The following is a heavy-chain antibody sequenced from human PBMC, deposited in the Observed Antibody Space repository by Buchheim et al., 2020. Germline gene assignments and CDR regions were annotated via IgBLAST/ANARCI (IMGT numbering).Heavy chain of an antibody. V-gene: IGHV3-23*01. CDR1: GFTFSNYG. J-gene: IGHJ4*02. CDR3: AKGHDSSGYYVWFLDF. Sequence: EVQVLESGGGLVQAGGSLRLSCAASGFTFSNYGMSWVRQAPGKGLEWVSAINGRADRTYYADSVKGRFTISRDNYKNKLYLQLNSLRADDAAVYYCAKGHDSSGYYVWFLDFWGQGTL. D-gene: IGHD3-22*01. CDR2: INGRADRT.